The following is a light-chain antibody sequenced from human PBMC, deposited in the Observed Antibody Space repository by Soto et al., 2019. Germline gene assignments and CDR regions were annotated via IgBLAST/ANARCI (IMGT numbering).Light chain of an antibody. V-gene: IGKV1-8*01. J-gene: IGKJ4*01. CDR3: QQRSNWPPT. CDR1: QGISSN. CDR2: AAS. Sequence: AIRMKQSPASLSASTEERVTITCRASQGISSNLAWYQQKPGKAPKLLIYAASNRATGIPARFSGSGSGTDFPLTISSLEPEDFAVYYCQQRSNWPPTFGGGTKVDI.